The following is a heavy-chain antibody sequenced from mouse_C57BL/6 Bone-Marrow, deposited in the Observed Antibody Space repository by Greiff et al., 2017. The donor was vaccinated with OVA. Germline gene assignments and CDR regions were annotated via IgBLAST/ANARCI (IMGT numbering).Heavy chain of an antibody. CDR2: IDPSDSYT. CDR3: ARTPSMITFDY. V-gene: IGHV1-69*01. D-gene: IGHD2-4*01. CDR1: GYTFTSYW. J-gene: IGHJ2*01. Sequence: QVQLQQPGAELVMPGASVKLSCKASGYTFTSYWMHWVKQRPGQGLEWIGEIDPSDSYTNYNQKFKGKSTLTVDKSSSTAYMQLSSLTSEDSAVYYCARTPSMITFDYWGQGTTLTVSS.